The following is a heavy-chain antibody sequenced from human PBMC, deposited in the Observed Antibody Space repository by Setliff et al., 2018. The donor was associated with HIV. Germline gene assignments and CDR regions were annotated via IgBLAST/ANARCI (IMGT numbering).Heavy chain of an antibody. CDR3: ARADSRRGAGYQYMDV. CDR2: IFRGVTT. Sequence: PSETLSVTCAVSGYPIIEAYYWLWIRQSPTKGLEYIGIIFRGVTTYYNPSLRSRVALSMDTSKNQFSLRLSSVTAADTAIYYCARADSRRGAGYQYMDVWGNGTTVTVSS. J-gene: IGHJ6*03. V-gene: IGHV4-38-2*01. CDR1: GYPIIEAYY. D-gene: IGHD4-4*01.